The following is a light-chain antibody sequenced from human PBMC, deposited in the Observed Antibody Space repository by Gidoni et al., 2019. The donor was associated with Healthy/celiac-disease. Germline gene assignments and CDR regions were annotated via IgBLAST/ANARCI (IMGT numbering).Light chain of an antibody. CDR1: QSVSSN. J-gene: IGKJ1*01. Sequence: VMTQSPATLSVSPAERATLSCRASQSVSSNLAWYQQKTGQAPRLLIYGASTRATGIPARFSGSGSGTECTLTISSLQSEDFAVYYCQQYNNWPAWTFGQGTKVEIK. CDR2: GAS. CDR3: QQYNNWPAWT. V-gene: IGKV3-15*01.